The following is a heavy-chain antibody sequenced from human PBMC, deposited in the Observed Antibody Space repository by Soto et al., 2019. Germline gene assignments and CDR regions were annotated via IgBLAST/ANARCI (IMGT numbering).Heavy chain of an antibody. Sequence: GGSLRLSCAASGFTFSSYAMSWVRQAPGKGLEWVSAISGSGGSTYYADSVKGRFTISRDNSKNTLYLQMNSLRAEDTAVYYCAKFGCSSTSCYPGGYWGQGTLVTVSS. CDR3: AKFGCSSTSCYPGGY. D-gene: IGHD2-2*01. J-gene: IGHJ4*02. CDR1: GFTFSSYA. V-gene: IGHV3-23*01. CDR2: ISGSGGST.